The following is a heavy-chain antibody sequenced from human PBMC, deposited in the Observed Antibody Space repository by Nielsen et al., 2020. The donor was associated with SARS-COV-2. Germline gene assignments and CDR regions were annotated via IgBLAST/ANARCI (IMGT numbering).Heavy chain of an antibody. D-gene: IGHD3-3*01. V-gene: IGHV3-53*01. CDR3: ARGGLTIFGVVIIFDYYGMDV. Sequence: WIRQPPGKGLEWVSVIYSGGSTYYADSVKGRFTISRDNSKNTLYLQMNSLRAEDTAVYYCARGGLTIFGVVIIFDYYGMDVRGQGTTVTVSS. CDR2: IYSGGST. J-gene: IGHJ6*02.